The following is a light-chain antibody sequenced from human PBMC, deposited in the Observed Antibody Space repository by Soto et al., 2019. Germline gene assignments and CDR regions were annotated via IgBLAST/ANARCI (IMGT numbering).Light chain of an antibody. CDR2: NAS. V-gene: IGKV1-39*01. CDR1: QTISTY. J-gene: IGKJ4*01. Sequence: DIQLTQYPSSLSASVGDTVTITCRASQTISTYLLWYHQKPGRAPNLLIYNASTLHSGVPSKFSGSGSGTDFTLKISRVEAEDVGVYYCMQATQFPTFGGGTKVEIK. CDR3: MQATQFPT.